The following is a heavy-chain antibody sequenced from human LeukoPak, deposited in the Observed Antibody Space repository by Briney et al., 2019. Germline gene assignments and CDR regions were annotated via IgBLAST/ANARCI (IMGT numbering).Heavy chain of an antibody. CDR3: ARVYYDSSGYPDY. V-gene: IGHV1-69*04. CDR1: GYTFTSYG. CDR2: IIPILGIA. D-gene: IGHD3-22*01. Sequence: ASVKVSCKASGYTFTSYGISWVRQAPGQGLEWMGRIIPILGIANYAQKFQGRVTITADKSTSTAYMELSSLRSEDTAVYYCARVYYDSSGYPDYWGQGTLVTVSS. J-gene: IGHJ4*02.